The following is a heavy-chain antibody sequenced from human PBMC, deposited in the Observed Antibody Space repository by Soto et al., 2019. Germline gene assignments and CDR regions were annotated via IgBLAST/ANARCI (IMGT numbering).Heavy chain of an antibody. CDR2: FSGRSGDT. V-gene: IGHV3-23*01. J-gene: IGHJ4*02. D-gene: IGHD6-19*01. Sequence: GSLRLSCVASGFSISTHALTWVRQAPGKGLEWVSSFSGRSGDTYYAASVKGRFTISGDSSKNTVILQMNNLSADDTALYYCARDSSAWPNYFDSWGQGIQVTVSS. CDR3: ARDSSAWPNYFDS. CDR1: GFSISTHA.